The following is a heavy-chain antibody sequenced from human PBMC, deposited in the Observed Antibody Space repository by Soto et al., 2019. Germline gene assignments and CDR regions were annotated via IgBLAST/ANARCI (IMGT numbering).Heavy chain of an antibody. CDR1: GYTFTNYG. D-gene: IGHD2-2*01. J-gene: IGHJ4*02. Sequence: QVQLVQSGAEGKKTGASVTVSGKASGYTFTNYGISWVRQAPGQGLEWWGWITAENGKTNYAQKFQGRVAMTTDRFTSTAYMELRSLRSDDTAVYYCARDLERYCSSSTCSSFFDNWGQGTLVTVSS. CDR2: ITAENGKT. CDR3: ARDLERYCSSSTCSSFFDN. V-gene: IGHV1-18*01.